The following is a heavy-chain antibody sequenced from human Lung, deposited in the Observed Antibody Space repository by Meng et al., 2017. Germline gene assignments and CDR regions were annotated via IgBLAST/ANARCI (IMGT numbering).Heavy chain of an antibody. J-gene: IGHJ4*02. Sequence: QARLQRCRTVLVRSSGTLSLTGVVSGGSISSCNGWSWVRQPPGKGLEWIGEIYHSGSTNYNPSLKSRVTISVDKSKNQFSLKLSSVTAADTAVYYCARRGLWLDPQNFDYWGQGTLVTVSS. CDR3: ARRGLWLDPQNFDY. D-gene: IGHD6-19*01. V-gene: IGHV4-4*02. CDR1: GGSISSCNG. CDR2: IYHSGST.